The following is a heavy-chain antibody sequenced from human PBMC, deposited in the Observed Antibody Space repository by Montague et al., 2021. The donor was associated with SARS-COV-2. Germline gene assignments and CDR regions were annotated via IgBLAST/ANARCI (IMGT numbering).Heavy chain of an antibody. Sequence: SLRLSCAASGLTFSSYSMAWVRQAAGKGLEWVSSISSGIGAIYYADSVKGRFTISRDDAKDSLSLQINSLRAEDTALYYCVRFVDMGATTVFDYWGQGTPVTVSS. CDR3: VRFVDMGATTVFDY. CDR2: ISSGIGAI. V-gene: IGHV3-21*01. CDR1: GLTFSSYS. D-gene: IGHD5-12*01. J-gene: IGHJ4*02.